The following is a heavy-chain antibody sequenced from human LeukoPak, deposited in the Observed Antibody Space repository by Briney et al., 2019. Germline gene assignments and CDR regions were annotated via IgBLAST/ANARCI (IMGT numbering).Heavy chain of an antibody. V-gene: IGHV3-21*06. CDR3: ASPPGYYDTSGYIVY. J-gene: IGHJ4*02. CDR1: GFTLSSYE. CDR2: ISSKSIYI. Sequence: GGSLRLSCAASGFTLSSYEMNWVRQAPGKGLEWVSSISSKSIYIFYADSVKGRFTISRDNAKNTVYLQMNRLRAEDTAVYYCASPPGYYDTSGYIVYWGQGTLVTVSS. D-gene: IGHD3-22*01.